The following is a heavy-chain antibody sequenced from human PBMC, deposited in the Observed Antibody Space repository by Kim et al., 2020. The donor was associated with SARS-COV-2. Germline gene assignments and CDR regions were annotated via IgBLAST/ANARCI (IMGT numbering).Heavy chain of an antibody. D-gene: IGHD6-13*01. Sequence: NDYAVSVKSRITINPDTSKNQFSLQLNSVTPEDTAVYYCARTHSGIAAFWGQGTLVTVSS. CDR2: N. V-gene: IGHV6-1*01. J-gene: IGHJ4*02. CDR3: ARTHSGIAAF.